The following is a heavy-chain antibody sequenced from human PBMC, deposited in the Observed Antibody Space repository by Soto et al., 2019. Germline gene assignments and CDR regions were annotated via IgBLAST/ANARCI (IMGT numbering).Heavy chain of an antibody. J-gene: IGHJ4*02. CDR3: ARDSQYSTSWQRFDS. V-gene: IGHV1-18*01. CDR2: VNTYNGNP. Sequence: QVQLVQSGVEVKKPGASVKVSCKASGYTFTNYAISWVRQAPGRGLEWMGWVNTYNGNPNYAQIFQGRVTMTTDTSTGTAYMELRSQKSDDSAVYYCARDSQYSTSWQRFDSWGQGTPVTVSS. D-gene: IGHD6-13*01. CDR1: GYTFTNYA.